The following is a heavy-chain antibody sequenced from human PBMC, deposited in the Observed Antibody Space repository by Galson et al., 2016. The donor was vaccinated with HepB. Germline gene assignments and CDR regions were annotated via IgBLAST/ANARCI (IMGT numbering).Heavy chain of an antibody. V-gene: IGHV4-4*02. D-gene: IGHD1-26*01. CDR2: IYHSGTT. CDR3: ARNSGGSYLGWFDP. CDR1: GGSISSSNW. J-gene: IGHJ5*02. Sequence: SETLSLTCAVSGGSISSSNWWTWVRQPPGKGLEWIGEIYHSGTTHYNPSLESRVTISVDKSKNQFSLKLNSVTAADTAVYYCARNSGGSYLGWFDPWGQGTLSPSPQ.